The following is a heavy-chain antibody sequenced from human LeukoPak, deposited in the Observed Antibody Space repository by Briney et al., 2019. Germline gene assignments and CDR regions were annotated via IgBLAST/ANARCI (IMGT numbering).Heavy chain of an antibody. V-gene: IGHV4-59*01. Sequence: SETLSLTCTVSGGSISSYYWSWIRQPPGKGLEWIGYNYYSGSTNYNPSLKSRVTISVDTSKNQFSLKLSSVTAADTAVYYCARMAARDWYYYDSSGHFDYWGQGTLVTVSS. CDR3: ARMAARDWYYYDSSGHFDY. CDR1: GGSISSYY. D-gene: IGHD3-22*01. CDR2: NYYSGST. J-gene: IGHJ4*02.